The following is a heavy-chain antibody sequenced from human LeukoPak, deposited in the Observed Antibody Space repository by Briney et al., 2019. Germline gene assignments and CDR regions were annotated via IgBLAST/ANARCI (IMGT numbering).Heavy chain of an antibody. CDR1: GYTFTSYG. CDR2: ISAYNGNT. J-gene: IGHJ4*02. V-gene: IGHV1-18*01. CDR3: ARESPYSSSWYEDY. D-gene: IGHD6-13*01. Sequence: ASVKVSCKASGYTFTSYGISWVRQAPGQGREWMGWISAYNGNTNYAQKLQGRVTMTTDTSTSTAYMELRSLRSDDTAVYYCARESPYSSSWYEDYWGQGTLVTVSS.